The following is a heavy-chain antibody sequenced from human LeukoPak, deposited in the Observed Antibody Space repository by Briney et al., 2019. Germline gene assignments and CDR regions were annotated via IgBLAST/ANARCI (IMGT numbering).Heavy chain of an antibody. CDR3: AKDPKVITQYFDY. D-gene: IGHD3-16*02. J-gene: IGHJ4*02. CDR1: GFTFNTCA. Sequence: GGSLRLSCAASGFTFNTCAMTWVRQAPGKGLEWVSAISGSGGSTYYADSVKGRFTISRDNSKNTLYLQMNSLRAEDTAVYYCAKDPKVITQYFDYWGQGTLVTVSS. CDR2: ISGSGGST. V-gene: IGHV3-23*01.